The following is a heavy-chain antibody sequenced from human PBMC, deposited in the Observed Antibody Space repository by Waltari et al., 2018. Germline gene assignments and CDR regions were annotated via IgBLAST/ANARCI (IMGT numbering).Heavy chain of an antibody. J-gene: IGHJ4*02. CDR1: GYTFTSYY. CDR3: ATGPVIAARRSDRNLFFDY. D-gene: IGHD6-6*01. Sequence: QVQLMQSGAEVKKPGASVKVSCKASGYTFTSYYMHWVRQAPGQGLEWMGRINPSGGSTSYAQKFQGRVTMTRDTSTSTVYMELSSLRSEDTAVYYCATGPVIAARRSDRNLFFDYWGQGTLVTVSS. CDR2: INPSGGST. V-gene: IGHV1-46*01.